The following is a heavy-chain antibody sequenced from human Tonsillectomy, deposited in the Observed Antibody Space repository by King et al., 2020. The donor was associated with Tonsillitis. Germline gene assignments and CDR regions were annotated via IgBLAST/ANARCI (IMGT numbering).Heavy chain of an antibody. J-gene: IGHJ4*02. CDR2: ISSSGGST. D-gene: IGHD5-18*01. CDR1: GFTFSIYA. V-gene: IGHV3-23*04. CDR3: AKGSAYSYGFDD. Sequence: VQLVESGGGLVQPGGSLRLSCAASGFTFSIYAMSWVRQAPGKGLEWVSAISSSGGSTYYADSVKGRFTISRDTSKNTLYLQMNSLRAEDTAVYYCAKGSAYSYGFDDWGQGTLVTVSS.